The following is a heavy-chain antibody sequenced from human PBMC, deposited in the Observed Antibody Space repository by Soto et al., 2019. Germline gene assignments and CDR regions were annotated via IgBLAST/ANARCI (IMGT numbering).Heavy chain of an antibody. CDR2: IYYSGST. J-gene: IGHJ5*02. V-gene: IGHV4-59*01. CDR1: GGSISSYY. Sequence: PSETLSLTCTVSGGSISSYYWSWIRQPPGKGLEWIGYIYYSGSTHYNPSLKSRATISVDTSNNRCALKLCSVTAADTAVYYCARFWNNWFDPWGQGTLVTVSS. CDR3: ARFWNNWFDP. D-gene: IGHD1-1*01.